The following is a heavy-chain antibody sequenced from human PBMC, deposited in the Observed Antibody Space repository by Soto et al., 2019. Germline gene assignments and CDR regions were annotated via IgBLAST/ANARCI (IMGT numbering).Heavy chain of an antibody. CDR3: AKMPLGATYFDY. Sequence: GGSLRLSCAASGFTFSSYGMHWVRQAPGKGLEWVAVISYDGSNKYYADSVKGRFTISRDNSKNTLYLQMNSLRAEDTAVYYCAKMPLGATYFDYWGQGTLVTVSS. CDR2: ISYDGSNK. V-gene: IGHV3-30*18. J-gene: IGHJ4*02. D-gene: IGHD1-26*01. CDR1: GFTFSSYG.